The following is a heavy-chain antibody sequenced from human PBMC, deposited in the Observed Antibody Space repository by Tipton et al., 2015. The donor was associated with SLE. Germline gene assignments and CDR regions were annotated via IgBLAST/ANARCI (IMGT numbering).Heavy chain of an antibody. D-gene: IGHD3-22*01. V-gene: IGHV3-53*01. CDR3: TRDYSDSSGLWYFDL. J-gene: IGHJ2*01. Sequence: SLRLSCAASGFTVSNNYMSWVRQAPGKGLEWVSIIYSGGGTSYADSVKGRFTTSRDDSKNTLYLQMNSLRVDDTAVYYCTRDYSDSSGLWYFDLWGRGTLVTVSS. CDR2: IYSGGGT. CDR1: GFTVSNNY.